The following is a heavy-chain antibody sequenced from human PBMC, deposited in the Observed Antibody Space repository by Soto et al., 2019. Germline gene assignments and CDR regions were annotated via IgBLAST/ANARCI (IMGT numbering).Heavy chain of an antibody. CDR1: GGSISSSSYY. J-gene: IGHJ6*03. CDR3: ARAYCGGDCYSPYYYYYMDV. D-gene: IGHD2-21*01. Sequence: SETLSLTCTVSGGSISSSSYYWGWIRQPPGKGLEWIGSIYYSGSTYYNPSLKSRVTISVDTSKNQFSLKLSSVTAADTAVYYCARAYCGGDCYSPYYYYYMDVWGKGTTVTVSS. CDR2: IYYSGST. V-gene: IGHV4-39*01.